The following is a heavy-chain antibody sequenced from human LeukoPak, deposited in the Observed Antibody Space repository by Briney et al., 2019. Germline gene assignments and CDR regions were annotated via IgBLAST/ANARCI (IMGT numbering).Heavy chain of an antibody. CDR2: ISGSGGST. V-gene: IGHV3-23*01. J-gene: IGHJ4*02. D-gene: IGHD2-8*02. CDR1: GFTFSSYA. CDR3: AKNSGVWLSYFDY. Sequence: GASLRLSCAASGFTFSSYAMSWVRQAPGKGLEWVSAISGSGGSTYYADSVKGRFTISRDNSKNTLYLQMNSLRAEDTAVYYCAKNSGVWLSYFDYWGQGTLVTVSS.